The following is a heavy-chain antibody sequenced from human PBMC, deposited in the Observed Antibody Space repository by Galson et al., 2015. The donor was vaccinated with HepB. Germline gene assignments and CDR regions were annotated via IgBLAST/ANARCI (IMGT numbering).Heavy chain of an antibody. CDR3: AKDLGIVVVPYWYFDL. CDR1: GFTFSSYA. V-gene: IGHV3-23*01. CDR2: ISASGGST. D-gene: IGHD3-22*01. J-gene: IGHJ2*01. Sequence: SLRLSCAASGFTFSSYAMSWVRQAPGKGLEWVSTISASGGSTYYADSVKGRFTISRGNSKNTLYLQMNSLRADDTAVYYCAKDLGIVVVPYWYFDLWGRGTLVTVSS.